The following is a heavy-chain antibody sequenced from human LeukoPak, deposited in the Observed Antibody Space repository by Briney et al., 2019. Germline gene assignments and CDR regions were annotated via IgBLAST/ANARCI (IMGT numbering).Heavy chain of an antibody. D-gene: IGHD6-19*01. J-gene: IGHJ3*02. CDR1: GYTFTSYG. V-gene: IGHV1-18*01. CDR2: ISGYDGNT. Sequence: ASVKVSCKASGYTFTSYGISRVRQALGQGLEWMGWISGYDGNTNYVQKLQARVTMTTDTSTSTAFMELRSLRSDDTAVYYCARDSAWAGNDALDIWGQGTMVTVSS. CDR3: ARDSAWAGNDALDI.